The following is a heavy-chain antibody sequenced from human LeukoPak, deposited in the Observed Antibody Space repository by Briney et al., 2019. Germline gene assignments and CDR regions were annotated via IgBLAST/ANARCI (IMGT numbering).Heavy chain of an antibody. CDR1: GYTFTGYY. V-gene: IGHV1-2*02. CDR2: INPNSGGT. Sequence: ASVKVSCKASGYTFTGYYMHWVRQAPGQGLEWMGWINPNSGGTNYAQKFQGRVTMTKDTSISTAYMELSRLTSDDTAVYYCVRVRFCTNGVCPYYFDNWGQGTLVTVSS. CDR3: VRVRFCTNGVCPYYFDN. J-gene: IGHJ4*02. D-gene: IGHD2-8*01.